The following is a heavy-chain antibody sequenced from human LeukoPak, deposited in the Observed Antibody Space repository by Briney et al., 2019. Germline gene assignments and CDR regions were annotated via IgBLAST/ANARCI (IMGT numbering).Heavy chain of an antibody. V-gene: IGHV3-7*01. CDR3: ARDPKMIYRIVGTTGYFDY. Sequence: GGSLRLSCAASGFTFSSFWMCWVRQAPGKGLEWVANIKQDGSEKYYVDSVKGRFTVSRDNAKNSLYLQMNSLRAEDTAVYYCARDPKMIYRIVGTTGYFDYWGQGTLVTVSS. J-gene: IGHJ4*02. CDR1: GFTFSSFW. D-gene: IGHD1-26*01. CDR2: IKQDGSEK.